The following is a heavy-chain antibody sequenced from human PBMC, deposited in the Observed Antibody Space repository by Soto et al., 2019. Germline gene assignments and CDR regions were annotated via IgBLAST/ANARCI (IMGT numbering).Heavy chain of an antibody. J-gene: IGHJ5*02. CDR1: GFTFSAYP. CDR2: ISYNTNNK. V-gene: IGHV3-30-3*01. CDR3: ARLPLA. Sequence: GGSQILSCAASGFTFSAYPMHWVRQAPGKGLEWVAFISYNTNNKQYADSVRGRFTISRDNGKKTVYLQMSSLRPEDTAVYYCARLPLAWGQGTLVTVSS.